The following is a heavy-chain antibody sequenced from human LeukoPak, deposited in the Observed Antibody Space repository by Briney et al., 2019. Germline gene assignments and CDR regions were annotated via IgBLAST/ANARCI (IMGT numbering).Heavy chain of an antibody. D-gene: IGHD5-18*01. J-gene: IGHJ4*02. CDR1: GGTFSSYA. V-gene: IGHV1-69*13. Sequence: SVKVSCKASGGTFSSYAIGWVRQAPGQGLEWMGGIIPIFGTANYAQKFQGRVTITADESTSTAYMELSSLRSEDTAVYYCASTRSDTAMVTFDYWGQGTLVTVSS. CDR3: ASTRSDTAMVTFDY. CDR2: IIPIFGTA.